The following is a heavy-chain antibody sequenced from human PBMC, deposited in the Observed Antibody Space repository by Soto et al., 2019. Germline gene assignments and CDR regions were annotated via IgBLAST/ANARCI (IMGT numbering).Heavy chain of an antibody. V-gene: IGHV3-30*18. J-gene: IGHJ6*02. CDR3: AKEERQWPYYYYGMDV. CDR1: GFTFSSYG. Sequence: GGSLRLSCAASGFTFSSYGMHWVRQAPGKGLEWVAVISYDGSNKYYADSVKGRFTISRDNSKNTLYLQMNSLRAEDTAVYYCAKEERQWPYYYYGMDVWGQGTTVTVSS. CDR2: ISYDGSNK. D-gene: IGHD6-19*01.